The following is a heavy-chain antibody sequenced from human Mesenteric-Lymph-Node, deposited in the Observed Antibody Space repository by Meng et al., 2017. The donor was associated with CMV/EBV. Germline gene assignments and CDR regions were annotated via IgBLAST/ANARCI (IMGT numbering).Heavy chain of an antibody. CDR2: ISYDGSNK. V-gene: IGHV3-30*04. D-gene: IGHD2-2*01. CDR1: GFTFSSYA. Sequence: GESLKISCAASGFTFSSYAMHWVRQAPGKGLEGVAVISYDGSNKYYADSVKGRFTISRDNSKNTLYLQMNSLRAEDTAVYYRARASGRRYCSSTSCYGWFDPWGQGTLVTVSS. CDR3: ARASGRRYCSSTSCYGWFDP. J-gene: IGHJ5*02.